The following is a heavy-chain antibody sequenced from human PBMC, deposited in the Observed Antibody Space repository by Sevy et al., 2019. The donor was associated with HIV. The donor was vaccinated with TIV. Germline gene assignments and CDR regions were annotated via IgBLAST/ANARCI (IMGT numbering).Heavy chain of an antibody. CDR3: AREGYGDYNAFDI. J-gene: IGHJ3*02. CDR1: GFTFSSYW. CDR2: INSDGSST. D-gene: IGHD4-17*01. Sequence: GGSLRLSCAASGFTFSSYWMHWVRQAPGKGLVWVSRINSDGSSTSYADSVKGRFTISRDNAKNTLYLQMNRLRAEETAVYYCAREGYGDYNAFDIWGQGTMVTVSS. V-gene: IGHV3-74*01.